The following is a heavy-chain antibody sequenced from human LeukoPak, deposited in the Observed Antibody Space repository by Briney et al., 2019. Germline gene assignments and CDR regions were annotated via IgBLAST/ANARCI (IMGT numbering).Heavy chain of an antibody. D-gene: IGHD6-19*01. V-gene: IGHV4-34*01. Sequence: SETLSLTCAVYGGSFSGYYWSWIRQPPGKGLEWIGEINHSGSTNYNPSLKSRVTISVDTSKNQFSLKLSSVTAADTAVYYCARAAVRLRQGLPIAVAGTRGCWFDPWGQGTLVTVSS. CDR3: ARAAVRLRQGLPIAVAGTRGCWFDP. CDR1: GGSFSGYY. J-gene: IGHJ5*02. CDR2: INHSGST.